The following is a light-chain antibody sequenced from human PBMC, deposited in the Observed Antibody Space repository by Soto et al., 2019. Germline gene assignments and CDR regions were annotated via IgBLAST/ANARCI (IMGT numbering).Light chain of an antibody. CDR1: QSISND. CDR2: AAS. V-gene: IGKV1-17*01. J-gene: IGKJ4*01. CDR3: QQHNSYPRT. Sequence: DIQMTQSPSSLSASVGERVTVTCRASQSISNDLGWYQQKPGKAPKRLIYAASSWASGIPARFSGSGSGTDFTLTISSLQPEDFATYYCQQHNSYPRTFGRGTKVEIK.